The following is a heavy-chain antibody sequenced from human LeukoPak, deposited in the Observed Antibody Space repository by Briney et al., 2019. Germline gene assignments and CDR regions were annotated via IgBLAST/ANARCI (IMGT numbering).Heavy chain of an antibody. D-gene: IGHD3-22*01. CDR3: ARGGRLYYYDSSGYYHMYYFDY. CDR2: INHSGST. J-gene: IGHJ4*02. V-gene: IGHV4-34*01. CDR1: GGSFSGYY. Sequence: SETLSLTCAVYGGSFSGYYWSWIRQPPGKGLEWIGEINHSGSTNYNPSLKSRVTISVDTSKNQFSLKLSSVTAADTAVYYCARGGRLYYYDSSGYYHMYYFDYWGQGTLVTVSS.